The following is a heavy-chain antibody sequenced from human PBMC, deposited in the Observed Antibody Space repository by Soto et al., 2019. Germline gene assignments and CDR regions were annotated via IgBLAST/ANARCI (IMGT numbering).Heavy chain of an antibody. D-gene: IGHD2-15*01. J-gene: IGHJ4*02. V-gene: IGHV3-30*18. CDR3: AKDRPICSGGSCYTGYYFDY. Sequence: GGSLRLSCAASGFTFSSYGMHWVRQAPGKGLEWVAVISYDGSNKYYADSVKGRFTISRDNSKNTLYLQMNSLRAEDTAVYYCAKDRPICSGGSCYTGYYFDYGGQGTRVTVSS. CDR1: GFTFSSYG. CDR2: ISYDGSNK.